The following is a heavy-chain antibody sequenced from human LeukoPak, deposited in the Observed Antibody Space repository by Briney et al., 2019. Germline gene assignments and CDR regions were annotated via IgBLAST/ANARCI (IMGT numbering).Heavy chain of an antibody. V-gene: IGHV3-30*18. CDR1: GFTFSSYG. CDR3: AKGQGYWYFDL. J-gene: IGHJ2*01. Sequence: PGRSLGLSWAASGFTFSSYGMHWVRPAPGKGLEWVAVISYDGSNKYYADSVKGRFTISRDNSKNTLYLQTNSLRDEDTAVYYCAKGQGYWYFDLWGRGTLVTVSS. CDR2: ISYDGSNK.